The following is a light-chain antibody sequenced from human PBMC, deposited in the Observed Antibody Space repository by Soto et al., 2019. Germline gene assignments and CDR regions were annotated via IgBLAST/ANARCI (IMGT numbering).Light chain of an antibody. V-gene: IGKV1-17*01. CDR1: QGIGND. CDR2: GAS. Sequence: DIQMTQSPSSLSASVGDRVIITCRASQGIGNDLGWFQQKPGKAPKRLIYGASSLQSGVPSRFSGSGSGTEFTLTISRLQSEDFATYYCLQHNAYPRTFGQGTKVEIK. CDR3: LQHNAYPRT. J-gene: IGKJ1*01.